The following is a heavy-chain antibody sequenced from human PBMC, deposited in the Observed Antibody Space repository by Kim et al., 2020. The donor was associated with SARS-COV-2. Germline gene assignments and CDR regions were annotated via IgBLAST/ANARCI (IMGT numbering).Heavy chain of an antibody. CDR1: GFTFSSSW. CDR2: IKEDGSEK. V-gene: IGHV3-7*01. CDR3: ARGPTYISGWYVYFQH. D-gene: IGHD6-19*01. Sequence: GGSLRLSCAASGFTFSSSWMSWVRQAPGKGLEWVANIKEDGSEKSYVDSVKGRFTISRDNAKNSLYLQMNSLRADETAVYFCARGPTYISGWYVYFQHWGQGTLVTVSS. J-gene: IGHJ1*01.